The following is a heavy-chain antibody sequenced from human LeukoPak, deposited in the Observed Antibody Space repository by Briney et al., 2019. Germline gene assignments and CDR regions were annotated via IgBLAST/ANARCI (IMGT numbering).Heavy chain of an antibody. Sequence: GGPLRLSCAASGFTFSSYEMNWVRQAPGKGLEWVSYISSSGSTIYYADSAKGRFTISRDNAKNSLYLQMNSLRAEDTAVYYCAELGITMIGGVWGKGTTVTISS. V-gene: IGHV3-48*03. CDR2: ISSSGSTI. CDR3: AELGITMIGGV. CDR1: GFTFSSYE. J-gene: IGHJ6*04. D-gene: IGHD3-10*02.